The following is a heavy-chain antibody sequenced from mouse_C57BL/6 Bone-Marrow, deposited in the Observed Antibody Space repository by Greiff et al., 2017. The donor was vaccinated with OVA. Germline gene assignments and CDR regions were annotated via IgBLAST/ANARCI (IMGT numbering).Heavy chain of an antibody. CDR3: ARYGNYDYFDY. CDR2: MWTGGGT. CDR1: GFSLTSYA. V-gene: IGHV2-9-1*01. D-gene: IGHD2-1*01. J-gene: IGHJ2*01. Sequence: VKLVESGPGLVAPSQSLSITCTVSGFSLTSYAISWVRQPPGKGLEWLGVMWTGGGTNYNSALKSRLSISKDNSKSQVFLKMNSLQTDDTARYYCARYGNYDYFDYWGQGTTLTVSS.